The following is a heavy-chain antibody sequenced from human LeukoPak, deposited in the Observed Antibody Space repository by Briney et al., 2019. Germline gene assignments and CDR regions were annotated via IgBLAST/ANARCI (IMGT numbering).Heavy chain of an antibody. Sequence: ASVTVSCTASGYTFTVYYMHWVRQAPGQGLEWMGWINPNRGGTNYAQKFQGRVTMTRDTSISTAYMELSRLRSDDTAVDYCARGYGSGSFNWFDPWGQGTLVTVSS. CDR3: ARGYGSGSFNWFDP. CDR2: INPNRGGT. J-gene: IGHJ5*02. V-gene: IGHV1-2*02. CDR1: GYTFTVYY. D-gene: IGHD3-10*01.